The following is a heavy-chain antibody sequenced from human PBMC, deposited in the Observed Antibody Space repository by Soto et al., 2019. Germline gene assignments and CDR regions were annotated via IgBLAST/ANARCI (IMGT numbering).Heavy chain of an antibody. CDR3: ARVVYLSGSHYPDY. CDR2: ISYDGSNK. CDR1: GFTFSSYA. V-gene: IGHV3-30-3*01. Sequence: GGSLRLSCAASGFTFSSYAMHWVRQAPGKGLEWVAVISYDGSNKYYADSVKGRFTISRDNSKNTLYLQMSSLRAEDTAVYYCARVVYLSGSHYPDYWGQGTLVTVSS. D-gene: IGHD3-10*01. J-gene: IGHJ4*02.